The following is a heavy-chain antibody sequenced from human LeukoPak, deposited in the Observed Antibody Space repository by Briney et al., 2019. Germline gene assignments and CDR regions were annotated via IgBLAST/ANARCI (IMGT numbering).Heavy chain of an antibody. CDR2: IIPILGIA. CDR3: ARDIAVAGTDYFDY. J-gene: IGHJ4*02. Sequence: SVKVSCKASGGTFSSYAISWVRQAPGQGLEWMGRIIPILGIANYAQKFQGRVTITADKSTSTAYMELSSLRSEDTAVYYCARDIAVAGTDYFDYWGQGTLVTVSS. CDR1: GGTFSSYA. V-gene: IGHV1-69*04. D-gene: IGHD6-19*01.